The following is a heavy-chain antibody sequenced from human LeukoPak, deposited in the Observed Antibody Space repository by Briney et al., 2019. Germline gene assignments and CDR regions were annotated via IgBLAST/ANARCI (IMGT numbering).Heavy chain of an antibody. CDR3: ASSKTDYYFGY. V-gene: IGHV1-2*02. CDR2: INPNSGGT. Sequence: GASVKASCKASGYTFTCYYMHWVRQAPGQGLEWMGLINPNSGGTNYAQKFQGRVTMTRDTSISTAYMELSRLRSDDTAVYYCASSKTDYYFGYWGQGTLVTVSS. CDR1: GYTFTCYY. J-gene: IGHJ4*02. D-gene: IGHD1-14*01.